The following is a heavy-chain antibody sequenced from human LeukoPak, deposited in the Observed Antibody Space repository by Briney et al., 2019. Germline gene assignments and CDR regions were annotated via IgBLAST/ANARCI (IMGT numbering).Heavy chain of an antibody. CDR1: RYTFTRDY. Sequence: ASVKVSRNASRYTFTRDYMQRVRQAPGPGLEWMGVIYPDGGSTSYAQKSQGRVTMTRDTSTSTVYMDLSRLRYEATPLYYCARASSSHFSGYWGQGTLVTVSS. D-gene: IGHD6-19*01. CDR2: IYPDGGST. V-gene: IGHV1-46*01. CDR3: ARASSSHFSGY. J-gene: IGHJ4*02.